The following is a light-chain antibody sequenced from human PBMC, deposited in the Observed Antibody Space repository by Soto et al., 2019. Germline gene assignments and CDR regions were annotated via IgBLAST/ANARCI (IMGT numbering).Light chain of an antibody. Sequence: EVVLTQSPGTLSLSPGESATLSCRASQSVYNNYLAWYHQKPGQAPRLLIYGASKRATDVPDRFTASGSVTDFTLAIRKLEPGAFAVYNCKHSSYSVWTFGQGTRVEMK. V-gene: IGKV3-20*01. CDR1: QSVYNNY. CDR3: KHSSYSVWT. J-gene: IGKJ1*01. CDR2: GAS.